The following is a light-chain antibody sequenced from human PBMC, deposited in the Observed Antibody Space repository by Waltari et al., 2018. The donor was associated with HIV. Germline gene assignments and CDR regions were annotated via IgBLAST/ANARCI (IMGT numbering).Light chain of an antibody. CDR1: QSISTY. J-gene: IGKJ5*01. V-gene: IGKV3-11*01. CDR2: GAS. Sequence: EIVLTQSPATLSLSPGERATLSCRASQSISTYLAWYQRKPGQAPRLLIYGASSRATGIPARFSGSGSVTDFTLTISSLEPGDFGVFYCQQRSSWPITFGQGTRLEIK. CDR3: QQRSSWPIT.